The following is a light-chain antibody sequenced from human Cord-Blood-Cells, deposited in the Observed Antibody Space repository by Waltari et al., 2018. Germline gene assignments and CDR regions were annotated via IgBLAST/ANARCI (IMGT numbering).Light chain of an antibody. Sequence: QSALTQPASVSGSPGQSITISCTGISSDVGGYNYVSWYQQHPGKAPKLMIYDVSKRPSGVSNRFSGSKSGNTASLTISGLQAEDEADYYCSSYTSSSTWVFGGGTKLTVL. CDR3: SSYTSSSTWV. J-gene: IGLJ3*02. CDR1: SSDVGGYNY. CDR2: DVS. V-gene: IGLV2-14*01.